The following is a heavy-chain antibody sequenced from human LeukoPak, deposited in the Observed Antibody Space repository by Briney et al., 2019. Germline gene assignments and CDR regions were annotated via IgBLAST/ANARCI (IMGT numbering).Heavy chain of an antibody. V-gene: IGHV4-59*01. J-gene: IGHJ6*02. D-gene: IGHD2-15*01. CDR2: IYYSGST. CDR3: ARDRGYQVVVAATDYYYYGMDV. Sequence: SETLSLTCTVSGGSISSYYWSWIRQPPGKGLEWIGYIYYSGSTNYNSSLKSRVTISVDTSKNQFSLKLSSVTAADTAVYYCARDRGYQVVVAATDYYYYGMDVWGQGTTVTVSS. CDR1: GGSISSYY.